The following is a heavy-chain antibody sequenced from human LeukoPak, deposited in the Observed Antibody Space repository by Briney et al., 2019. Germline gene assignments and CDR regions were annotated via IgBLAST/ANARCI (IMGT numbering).Heavy chain of an antibody. V-gene: IGHV4-59*12. CDR3: ARVKGDSSGYYSLYYYYYYMDV. Sequence: SETLSLTCAVSGGSINNYYWSWIRQPPGKGLEWIGYIYDSGSTNYNPSLQSRVTISVDTSKNQFSLKLSSVTAADTAVYYCARVKGDSSGYYSLYYYYYYMDVWGKGTTVTVSS. CDR2: IYDSGST. CDR1: GGSINNYY. J-gene: IGHJ6*03. D-gene: IGHD3-22*01.